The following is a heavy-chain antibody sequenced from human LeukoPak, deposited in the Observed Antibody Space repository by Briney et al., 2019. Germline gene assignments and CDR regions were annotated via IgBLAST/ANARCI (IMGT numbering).Heavy chain of an antibody. CDR1: GFTFSDYY. D-gene: IGHD5-18*01. Sequence: GGSLRLSCAASGFTFSDYYMSWIRQAPGKGLEWVSYIISSGSTIYYADSVKGRFTISRDNSKNTLYLQMNSLRAEDTAVYYCAKPRLIQLWYGWYFDYWGQGTLVTVSS. CDR3: AKPRLIQLWYGWYFDY. CDR2: IISSGSTI. J-gene: IGHJ4*02. V-gene: IGHV3-11*04.